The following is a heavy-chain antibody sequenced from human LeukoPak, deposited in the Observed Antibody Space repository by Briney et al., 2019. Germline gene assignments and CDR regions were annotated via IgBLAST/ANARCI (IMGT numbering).Heavy chain of an antibody. CDR3: ARETLTGCHDAFDI. D-gene: IGHD3-9*01. J-gene: IGHJ3*02. V-gene: IGHV3-7*01. Sequence: GGSLRLSCAASGFTFSSYWMSWVRQAPGKGLEWVANIKQDGSEKYYVDSVKGRFTIPRDNAKNSLYLQMNSLRAEDTAVYYCARETLTGCHDAFDIWGQGTMVTVSS. CDR2: IKQDGSEK. CDR1: GFTFSSYW.